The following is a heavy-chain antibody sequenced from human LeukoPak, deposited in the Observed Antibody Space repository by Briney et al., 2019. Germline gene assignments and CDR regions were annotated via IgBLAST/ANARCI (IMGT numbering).Heavy chain of an antibody. CDR2: IYPGDSDT. J-gene: IGHJ6*04. CDR3: ASHPL. Sequence: GESLKISCKGSGYSFTSHWIGWVRQMPGKGLEWMGIIYPGDSDTRYSPSFQGQVIITAAKSITTAYLQWSRLKASQTAKYSCASHPLWGKGTAVTVSS. V-gene: IGHV5-51*01. CDR1: GYSFTSHW.